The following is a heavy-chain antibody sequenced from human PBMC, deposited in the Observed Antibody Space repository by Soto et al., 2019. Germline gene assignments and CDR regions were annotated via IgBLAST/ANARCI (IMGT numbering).Heavy chain of an antibody. CDR3: ARDPVLAFVAAYYFDY. D-gene: IGHD6-19*01. V-gene: IGHV3-30-3*01. CDR2: ISYDGSNK. J-gene: IGHJ4*02. CDR1: GFTFSSYA. Sequence: QVQLVESGGGVVQPGRSLRLSCAASGFTFSSYAMHWVRQAPGKGLEWVAVISYDGSNKYYADSVKGRFTISRDNSKSXLYLQMNSLRAEDTAVYYCARDPVLAFVAAYYFDYWGQGTLVTVSS.